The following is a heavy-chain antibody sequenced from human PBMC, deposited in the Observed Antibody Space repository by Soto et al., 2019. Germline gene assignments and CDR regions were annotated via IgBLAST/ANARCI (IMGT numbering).Heavy chain of an antibody. D-gene: IGHD2-15*01. CDR3: AKMKGYCSGGSCTTDAFDI. Sequence: QVQLVESGGGVVQPGRSLRLSCAASGFTFSSYGMHWVRQAPGKGLEWVAVISYDGSNKYYADSVKGRFTISRDNSKNTLYLQMNSLRAEDTAVYYCAKMKGYCSGGSCTTDAFDIWGQGTMVTVSS. J-gene: IGHJ3*02. CDR1: GFTFSSYG. CDR2: ISYDGSNK. V-gene: IGHV3-30*18.